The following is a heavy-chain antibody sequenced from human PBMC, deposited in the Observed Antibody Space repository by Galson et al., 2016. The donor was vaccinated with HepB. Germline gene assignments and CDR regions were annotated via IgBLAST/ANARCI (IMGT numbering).Heavy chain of an antibody. D-gene: IGHD6-6*01. CDR1: RGSISSSTYY. V-gene: IGHV4-39*01. CDR2: ISYSGST. Sequence: SETLSLTCTVSRGSISSSTYYWGWIRQPPGKGLEWIGSISYSGSTYYNPSLKSRVTISLDTSKNQFSLKVSSVTAADTAVYYCARSLAEYESSSGYDPWGQGTLVTVSS. CDR3: ARSLAEYESSSGYDP. J-gene: IGHJ5*02.